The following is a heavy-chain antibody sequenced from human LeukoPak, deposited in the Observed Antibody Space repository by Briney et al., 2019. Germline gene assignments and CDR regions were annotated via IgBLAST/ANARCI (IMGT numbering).Heavy chain of an antibody. D-gene: IGHD4-23*01. V-gene: IGHV4-39*01. J-gene: IGHJ4*02. CDR1: GGSISSSSYY. CDR3: ARATVAGERFDY. CDR2: IYYSGST. Sequence: PSETLSLTCTVSGGSISSSSYYWGWIRQPPGKGLEWIGSIYYSGSTYYNPSLKSRVTISVDTSKNQFSLKLSSVTAADTAVYYCARATVAGERFDYWGQGTLVTVSS.